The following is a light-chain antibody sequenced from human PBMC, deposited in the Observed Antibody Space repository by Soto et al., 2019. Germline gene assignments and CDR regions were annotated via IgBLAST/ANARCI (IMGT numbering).Light chain of an antibody. V-gene: IGLV2-14*03. CDR2: DVD. J-gene: IGLJ2*01. Sequence: QSALKQPASVSGSPGQSITISCTGTSSDVGGYNFVSWYQQHPGKAPRLMILDVDNRPSGVSTRFSGSKSGNTASLTISGLQAEDEADYYCCSYSGSSTIVVFGGGTKLTVL. CDR1: SSDVGGYNF. CDR3: CSYSGSSTIVV.